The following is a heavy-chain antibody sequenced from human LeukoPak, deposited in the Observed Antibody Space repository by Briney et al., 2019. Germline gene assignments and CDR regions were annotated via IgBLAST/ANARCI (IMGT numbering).Heavy chain of an antibody. V-gene: IGHV4-34*01. Sequence: KPSETLSLTCAVYGGSFSGYYWSWIRQPPGKGLEWIGEINHSGSTNYNPSLKSRVTISVDTSKNQFSLKLSSMTAADTAVYYCARDKWWLLLGDYYYYYGMDVWGQGTTVTVSS. CDR2: INHSGST. CDR3: ARDKWWLLLGDYYYYYGMDV. J-gene: IGHJ6*02. D-gene: IGHD2-21*01. CDR1: GGSFSGYY.